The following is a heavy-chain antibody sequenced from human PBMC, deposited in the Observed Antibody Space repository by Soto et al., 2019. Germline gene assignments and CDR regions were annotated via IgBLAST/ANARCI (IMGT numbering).Heavy chain of an antibody. CDR2: IVPIFDIT. CDR1: GGIFRGYA. J-gene: IGHJ6*02. D-gene: IGHD3-16*01. V-gene: IGHV1-69*13. Sequence: SVKVSCKVSGGIFRGYAISWVRQAPGQGLEWLGGIVPIFDITNYAQKFQGRVTIAADESTSTAYRDLTSLRSEDTAVYYCARPDEGSYSSNHHYYYALDVWGQGTTVTAAS. CDR3: ARPDEGSYSSNHHYYYALDV.